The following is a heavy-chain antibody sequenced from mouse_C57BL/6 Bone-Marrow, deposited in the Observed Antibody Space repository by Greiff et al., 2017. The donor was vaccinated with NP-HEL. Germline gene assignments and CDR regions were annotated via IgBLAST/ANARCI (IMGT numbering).Heavy chain of an antibody. CDR1: GYTFTSYW. D-gene: IGHD2-5*01. CDR3: AKGYYSNYGYFDY. CDR2: IDPSDSYT. Sequence: QVQLQQPGAELVMPGASVKLSCKASGYTFTSYWMHWVKQRPGQGLEWIGEIDPSDSYTNYNQKFKGKSTLTVDKSYSKAYMQLSSLTSEDSAVYYCAKGYYSNYGYFDYWGQGTTLTVSS. J-gene: IGHJ2*01. V-gene: IGHV1-69*01.